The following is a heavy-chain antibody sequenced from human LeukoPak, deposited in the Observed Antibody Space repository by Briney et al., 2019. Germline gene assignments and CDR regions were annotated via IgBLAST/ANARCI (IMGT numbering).Heavy chain of an antibody. CDR3: ARAPGAALD. CDR1: GGSFSGYY. D-gene: IGHD2-15*01. CDR2: INHRGST. V-gene: IGHV4-34*01. J-gene: IGHJ4*02. Sequence: SETLSLTCAVYGGSFSGYYWSWIRQPPGKGLEWIGEINHRGSTNYNPSLKSRVTVSLDTSKNQFSLKLSSVTAADTAVYYCARAPGAALDWGQGTLVTVSS.